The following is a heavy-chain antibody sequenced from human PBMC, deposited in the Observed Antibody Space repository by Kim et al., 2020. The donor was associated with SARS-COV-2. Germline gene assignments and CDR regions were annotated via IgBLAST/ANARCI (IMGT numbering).Heavy chain of an antibody. V-gene: IGHV4-4*07. CDR2: VFSSGAT. Sequence: SETLSLTCSVSGDSMEDAFWHWIRQPAGKELEWIGRVFSSGATNYNPSLSSRRITISADTSKGQVSLRLESVTAADTAIYYCARARGAYCGGNCISNWFDPWGQGTLVTVSP. D-gene: IGHD2-21*01. CDR1: GDSMEDAF. CDR3: ARARGAYCGGNCISNWFDP. J-gene: IGHJ5*02.